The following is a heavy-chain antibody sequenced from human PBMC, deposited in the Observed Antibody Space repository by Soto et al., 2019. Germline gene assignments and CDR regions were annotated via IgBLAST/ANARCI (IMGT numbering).Heavy chain of an antibody. D-gene: IGHD3-3*01. V-gene: IGHV3-48*01. CDR3: ARDLLWSGYLLFDP. CDR1: GFTFSSYS. J-gene: IGHJ5*02. Sequence: GGSLRLSCAASGFTFSSYSMNWVRQAPGKGLEWVSYISSSSSTIYYADSVKGRFTISRDNAKNSLYLQMNSLRAEDTAVYYCARDLLWSGYLLFDPWGQGTLVTVSS. CDR2: ISSSSSTI.